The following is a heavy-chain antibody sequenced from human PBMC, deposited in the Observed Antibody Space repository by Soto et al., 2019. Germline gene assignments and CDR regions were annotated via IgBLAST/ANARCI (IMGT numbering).Heavy chain of an antibody. V-gene: IGHV4-34*01. Sequence: QVQLQQWGAGLLKPSETLSLTCAVYGGSFSGYYWSWIRQPPGKGLEWIGEINHSGSTNYNPSLKSRVTISVDTSKNQFSLKLSSVTAADTAVYYCARGRDPSYYYDGMDVWGQGTTVTVSS. CDR1: GGSFSGYY. J-gene: IGHJ6*02. CDR2: INHSGST. CDR3: ARGRDPSYYYDGMDV.